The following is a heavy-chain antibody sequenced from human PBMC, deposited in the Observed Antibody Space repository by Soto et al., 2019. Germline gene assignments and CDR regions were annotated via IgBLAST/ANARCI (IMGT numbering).Heavy chain of an antibody. Sequence: GGSLRLSCAASGFTFSSHGMHWVRQAPGKGLEWVAVIWYEGSNKYHADSVKGRFTISRDNSKNTLYLQMNSLRAEDTAVYYCAREGEAEDGTHHYYHGMDVWGQGTTVTVSS. J-gene: IGHJ6*02. CDR1: GFTFSSHG. V-gene: IGHV3-33*01. D-gene: IGHD6-13*01. CDR3: AREGEAEDGTHHYYHGMDV. CDR2: IWYEGSNK.